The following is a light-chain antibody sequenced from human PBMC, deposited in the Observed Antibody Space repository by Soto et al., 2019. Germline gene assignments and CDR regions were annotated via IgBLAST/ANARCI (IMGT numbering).Light chain of an antibody. CDR2: ATM. V-gene: IGKV1-39*01. CDR3: QQLHSYPIT. J-gene: IGKJ5*01. Sequence: DIQTTQSPSSLSASVGDRFTITCRASQSISTYLNWYQQKPGKGPKLLISATMTFQSGVSSRFSGTGSGTDFTLTVSSLQPEDFATYYCQQLHSYPITFGQGTRLEIK. CDR1: QSISTY.